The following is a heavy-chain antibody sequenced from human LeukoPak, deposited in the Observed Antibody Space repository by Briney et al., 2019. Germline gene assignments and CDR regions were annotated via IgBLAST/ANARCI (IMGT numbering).Heavy chain of an antibody. J-gene: IGHJ6*03. Sequence: SGGSLRHSCGASGFTFSTYGISWVRQAPGKGLEWVSAISGSSDATFYADSVKGRFTVSRDNSKNTLYLQMNSLRAEDTAVYYCAKTAPTSDIVVVVAANYYYMDVWGKGTTVTVSS. CDR2: ISGSSDAT. D-gene: IGHD2-15*01. CDR1: GFTFSTYG. CDR3: AKTAPTSDIVVVVAANYYYMDV. V-gene: IGHV3-23*01.